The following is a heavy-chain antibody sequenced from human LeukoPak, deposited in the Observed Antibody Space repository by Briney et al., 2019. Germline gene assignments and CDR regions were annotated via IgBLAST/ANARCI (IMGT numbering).Heavy chain of an antibody. J-gene: IGHJ4*02. CDR2: ISGSGGST. V-gene: IGHV3-23*01. CDR3: AIHYYDSSGHLDS. CDR1: GITFSSYA. D-gene: IGHD3-22*01. Sequence: GGSLRLSCAASGITFSSYAMSWVRQAPGKGLEWVSGISGSGGSTYYADSMKGRFTISRDNSKNSLYLQMNTLRAEDTAVYYCAIHYYDSSGHLDSWGQGTPVTVSS.